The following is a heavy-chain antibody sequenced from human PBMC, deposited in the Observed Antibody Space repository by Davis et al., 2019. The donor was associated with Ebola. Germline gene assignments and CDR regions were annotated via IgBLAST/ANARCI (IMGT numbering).Heavy chain of an antibody. CDR2: INHSGST. V-gene: IGHV4-34*01. J-gene: IGHJ4*02. D-gene: IGHD6-19*01. CDR3: ARTTRGSGWFLDY. Sequence: SETLSLTCAVYGGSFSGYYWSWIRQPPGKGLEWIGEINHSGSTNYNPSLKSRVTISVDTSKNQFSLKLTSMTAADTAIYYCARTTRGSGWFLDYWGQGTLVTVSS. CDR1: GGSFSGYY.